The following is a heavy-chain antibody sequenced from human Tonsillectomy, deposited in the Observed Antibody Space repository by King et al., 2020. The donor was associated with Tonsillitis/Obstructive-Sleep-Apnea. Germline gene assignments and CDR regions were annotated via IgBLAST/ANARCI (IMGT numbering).Heavy chain of an antibody. CDR2: IYYSGST. CDR1: GGSISSYY. Sequence: QVQLQESGPGLVKPSETLSLTCTVSGGSISSYYWSWIRQPPGKGLEWIWYIYYSGSTNYNPSLKSRVTIAVDTSKNQFSLKRSSLTAADTAVYYCARDCSSTRCRGEMDVWGQGTTVTVSS. V-gene: IGHV4-59*01. J-gene: IGHJ6*02. CDR3: ARDCSSTRCRGEMDV. D-gene: IGHD2-2*01.